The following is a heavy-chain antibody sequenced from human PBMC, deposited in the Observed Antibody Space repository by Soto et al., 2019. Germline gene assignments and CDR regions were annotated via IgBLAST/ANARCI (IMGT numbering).Heavy chain of an antibody. D-gene: IGHD1-26*01. Sequence: QVQLQESGPGLVKPSETLSLTCSVSGGSVNDYYWSWVRQPPGKGLVWIGFVYDIGSTNYNPSLKSRVTISVDTSKNQFSLKLRSVNAADTAVYYCARGATYYYYHGIDVWGQGTTVTVSS. CDR1: GGSVNDYY. V-gene: IGHV4-59*02. J-gene: IGHJ6*02. CDR2: VYDIGST. CDR3: ARGATYYYYHGIDV.